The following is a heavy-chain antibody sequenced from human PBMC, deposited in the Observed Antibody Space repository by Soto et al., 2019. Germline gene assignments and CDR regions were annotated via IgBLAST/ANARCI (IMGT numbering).Heavy chain of an antibody. CDR3: ARASGESYPGSRVFDS. D-gene: IGHD3-10*01. CDR2: ISGSGTST. Sequence: EVQLLESGGALVQPGGSLRVSCAASGFTFSSYAMNWVRQAPGKGLEWVSAISGSGTSTYYADSVEGRFIISRDNSKNALYLQMKSLRAEDTAIYYCARASGESYPGSRVFDSWGQGTRVTVSS. CDR1: GFTFSSYA. V-gene: IGHV3-23*01. J-gene: IGHJ4*02.